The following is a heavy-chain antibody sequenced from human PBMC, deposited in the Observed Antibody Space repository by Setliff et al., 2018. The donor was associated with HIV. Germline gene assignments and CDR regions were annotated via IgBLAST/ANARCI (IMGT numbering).Heavy chain of an antibody. V-gene: IGHV4-34*01. D-gene: IGHD2-15*01. CDR1: Y. Sequence: YWSWIRQPPGKGLEWIGEINHSGSTNYNPSLKSRVTISVDTSKNQFSLKLSSVTAADTAVYYCARCPGYCSGGSCYSVPPLGYWGQGTLVTVSS. CDR3: ARCPGYCSGGSCYSVPPLGY. CDR2: INHSGST. J-gene: IGHJ4*02.